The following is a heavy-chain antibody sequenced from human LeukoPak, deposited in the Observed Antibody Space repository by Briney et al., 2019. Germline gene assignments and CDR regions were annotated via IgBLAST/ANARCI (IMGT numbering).Heavy chain of an antibody. CDR3: ARRQYSYRAFDP. Sequence: SETLSLTCAVYGGSFSGYYWSWIRQPPGKGLEWIGEINHSGSTNYNPSLKSRVTISVDTSKNQFSLKLSSVTAADTAVYYCARRQYSYRAFDPWGQGTLVTVSS. J-gene: IGHJ5*02. CDR1: GGSFSGYY. CDR2: INHSGST. V-gene: IGHV4-34*01. D-gene: IGHD5-18*01.